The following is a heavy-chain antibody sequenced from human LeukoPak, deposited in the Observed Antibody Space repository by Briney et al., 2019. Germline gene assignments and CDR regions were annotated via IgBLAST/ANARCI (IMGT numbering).Heavy chain of an antibody. D-gene: IGHD2/OR15-2a*01. CDR1: GFTCSSYW. V-gene: IGHV3-74*01. CDR2: INTDGSST. CDR3: ARDDSMGFAY. Sequence: GGPLIHSCAASGFTCSSYWMHWGRLDPGKGLVWVSRINTDGSSTSYADSVKGRFTISRDNAKNTLYLQMNSLRAEDTAVYYCARDDSMGFAYWGQGTLVTVSS. J-gene: IGHJ4*02.